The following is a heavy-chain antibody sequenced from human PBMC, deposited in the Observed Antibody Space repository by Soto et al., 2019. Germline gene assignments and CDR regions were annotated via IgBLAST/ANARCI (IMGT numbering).Heavy chain of an antibody. CDR2: ISYDGVNK. CDR1: RFHFSAYG. J-gene: IGHJ5*02. D-gene: IGHD6-19*01. V-gene: IGHV3-30*18. CDR3: AKARYASGWSGLDT. Sequence: RLSCAASRFHFSAYGMHWVRQAPGKGLEWVAGISYDGVNKFYSASMKGRLTVSRDNAKNTFYLQMNSLRPADTALYYCAKARYASGWSGLDTWGQGALVTVSS.